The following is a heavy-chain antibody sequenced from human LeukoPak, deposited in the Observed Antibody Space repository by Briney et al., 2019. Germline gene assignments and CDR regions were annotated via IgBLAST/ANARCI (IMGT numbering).Heavy chain of an antibody. J-gene: IGHJ4*02. V-gene: IGHV1-2*02. CDR1: GYTFTGYY. Sequence: GASVKVSCKASGYTFTGYYMHWVRQAPGQGLEWMGWINPNSGGTSYAQRFQGRVTLTRDTSISTAYMELTRLRSDDTAVYYCARSCSSGWLEGYYFDYWGQGTLATVSS. CDR3: ARSCSSGWLEGYYFDY. CDR2: INPNSGGT. D-gene: IGHD6-19*01.